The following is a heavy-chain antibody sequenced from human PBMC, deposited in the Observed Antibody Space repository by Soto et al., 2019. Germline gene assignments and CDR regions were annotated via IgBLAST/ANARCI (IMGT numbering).Heavy chain of an antibody. D-gene: IGHD6-13*01. CDR3: ARCVEPIAAAGRYYYYYGMDV. Sequence: GGSLRLSCAASGFTFSSHSMNWVRQAPGKGLEWVSSISSSSSYIYYADSVKGRFTISRDNAKNSLYLQMNSLRAEDTAVYYCARCVEPIAAAGRYYYYYGMDVWGQGTTVTVSS. CDR1: GFTFSSHS. V-gene: IGHV3-21*01. J-gene: IGHJ6*02. CDR2: ISSSSSYI.